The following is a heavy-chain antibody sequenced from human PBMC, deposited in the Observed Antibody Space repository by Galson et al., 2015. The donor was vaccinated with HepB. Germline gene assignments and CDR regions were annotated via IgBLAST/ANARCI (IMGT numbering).Heavy chain of an antibody. V-gene: IGHV2-5*02. CDR1: GFSLSTSGVG. CDR2: IYWDDDK. Sequence: PALVKPTQTLTLTCTFSGFSLSTSGVGVGWIRQPPGKALEWLALIYWDDDKRYSPSLKSRLTITKDTSKNQVVLTMTNMDPVDTATYYCAAYNQLIADNLPDYWGQGTLVTVSS. CDR3: AAYNQLIADNLPDY. D-gene: IGHD2-2*01. J-gene: IGHJ4*02.